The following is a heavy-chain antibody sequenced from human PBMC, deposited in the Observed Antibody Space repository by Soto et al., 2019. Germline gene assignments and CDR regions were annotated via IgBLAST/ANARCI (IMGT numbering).Heavy chain of an antibody. V-gene: IGHV3-15*01. CDR3: TTVLRDSLAVAGTDY. D-gene: IGHD6-19*01. J-gene: IGHJ4*02. CDR1: GFTFSNAW. Sequence: GGSLRLSCAASGFTFSNAWMSWVRQAPGKGLEWVGRIKSKTDGGTTDYAAPVKGRFTISRDDSKNTLYLQMNSLKTEATAVYYCTTVLRDSLAVAGTDYWGQGTLVTVSS. CDR2: IKSKTDGGTT.